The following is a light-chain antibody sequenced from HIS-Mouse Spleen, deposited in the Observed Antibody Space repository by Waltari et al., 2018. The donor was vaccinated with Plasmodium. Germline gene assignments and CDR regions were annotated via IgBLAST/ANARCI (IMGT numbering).Light chain of an antibody. J-gene: IGKJ1*01. V-gene: IGKV1-39*01. CDR2: AAS. CDR3: QQKYNTWT. CDR1: QSISSY. Sequence: DIQMTQSPSPLSASVGDRVTITCRASQSISSYLNWYQQQPGKAPKPLIYAASSLQSGVPSSCSGSGSGTDFTLTNSSLQPKDLATYCCQQKYNTWTFGQGTKVEIK.